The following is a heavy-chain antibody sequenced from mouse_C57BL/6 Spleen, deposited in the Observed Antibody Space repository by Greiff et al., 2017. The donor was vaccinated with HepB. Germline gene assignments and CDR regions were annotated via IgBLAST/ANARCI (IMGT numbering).Heavy chain of an antibody. Sequence: VKLQQPGAELVKPGASVKMSCKASGYTFTSYWITWVKQRPGQGLEWIGDIYPGSGSTNYNEKFKSKATLTVDTSSSTAYMQLSSLTSEDSAVYYCARGGIGYFYAMDYWGQGTSVTVSS. D-gene: IGHD2-3*01. CDR3: ARGGIGYFYAMDY. V-gene: IGHV1-55*01. J-gene: IGHJ4*01. CDR1: GYTFTSYW. CDR2: IYPGSGST.